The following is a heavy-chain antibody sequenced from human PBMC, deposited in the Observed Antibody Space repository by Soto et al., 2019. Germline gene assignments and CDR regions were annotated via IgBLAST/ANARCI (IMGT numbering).Heavy chain of an antibody. J-gene: IGHJ4*02. Sequence: PSETLSLTCVVSGDTISTGGYSWTWIRQPPGTGLEWIGEINHSGSTNYNPSLKSRVTISVDTSKNQFSLKLTSVTAADTAVYYCARDKITGLFDYWGQGTLVTVSS. CDR2: INHSGST. V-gene: IGHV4-34*01. D-gene: IGHD2-8*02. CDR1: GDTISTGGYS. CDR3: ARDKITGLFDY.